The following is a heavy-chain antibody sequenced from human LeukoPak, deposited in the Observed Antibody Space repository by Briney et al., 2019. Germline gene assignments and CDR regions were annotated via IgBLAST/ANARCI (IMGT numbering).Heavy chain of an antibody. CDR1: GFTVSSNY. Sequence: GGSLRLSCAASGFTVSSNYMSWVRQAPGKGLEWVSVIYSGGSTYYADSVKGRFTTSRDNSKNTLYLQMNSLRAEDTAVYYCARSSLELLWFGELYYYYYYMDVWGKGTTVTISS. J-gene: IGHJ6*03. D-gene: IGHD3-10*01. V-gene: IGHV3-66*01. CDR3: ARSSLELLWFGELYYYYYYMDV. CDR2: IYSGGST.